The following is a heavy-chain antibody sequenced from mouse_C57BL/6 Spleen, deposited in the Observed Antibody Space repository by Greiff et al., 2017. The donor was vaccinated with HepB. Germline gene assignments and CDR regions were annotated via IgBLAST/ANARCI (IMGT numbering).Heavy chain of an antibody. D-gene: IGHD1-1*01. Sequence: VQLQESGPGLVQPSQSLSITCTVSGFSLTSYGVHWVRQSPGKGLEWLGVLWRGGSTDYNAAFMSRLSITKDNSKSQVFFKMNSLQADDTAIYYCAIHYYGSSSNAMDYWGQGTSVTVSS. J-gene: IGHJ4*01. V-gene: IGHV2-5*01. CDR3: AIHYYGSSSNAMDY. CDR1: GFSLTSYG. CDR2: LWRGGST.